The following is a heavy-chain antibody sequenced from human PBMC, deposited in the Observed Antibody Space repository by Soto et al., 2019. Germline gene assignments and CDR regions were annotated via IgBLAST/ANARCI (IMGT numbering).Heavy chain of an antibody. Sequence: GGSLRLSCSASVFTCSSYAMSWFRQAPGEGLEWVSAISGSGGSTYYADSVKGRFTISRDNSKNTLYLQMNSLRAEDTAVYYCAKDSYDSSGYYSTSDWFDPWGQGTLVTVSS. CDR1: VFTCSSYA. CDR3: AKDSYDSSGYYSTSDWFDP. CDR2: ISGSGGST. D-gene: IGHD3-22*01. J-gene: IGHJ5*02. V-gene: IGHV3-23*01.